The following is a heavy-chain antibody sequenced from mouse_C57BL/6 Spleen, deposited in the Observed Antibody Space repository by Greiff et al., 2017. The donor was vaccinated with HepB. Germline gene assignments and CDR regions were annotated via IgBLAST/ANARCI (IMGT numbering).Heavy chain of an antibody. CDR3: AFTTVGSPYYFDY. D-gene: IGHD1-1*01. CDR2: IHPNSGST. V-gene: IGHV1-64*01. CDR1: GYTFTSYW. J-gene: IGHJ2*01. Sequence: QVQLQQPGAELVKPGASVKLSCKASGYTFTSYWMHWVKQRPGQGLEWIGMIHPNSGSTNYNEKFKSKATLTVDKSSSTAYMQLSSLTSEDSAVYYCAFTTVGSPYYFDYWGQGTTLTVSS.